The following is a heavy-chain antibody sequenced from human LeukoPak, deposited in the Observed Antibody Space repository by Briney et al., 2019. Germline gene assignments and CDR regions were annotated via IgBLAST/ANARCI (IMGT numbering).Heavy chain of an antibody. CDR3: ASLEWELLNWFDP. D-gene: IGHD1-26*01. Sequence: GGSLRLSCAASGFTFSSYSMNWVRQAPGKGLEWVSYISSSSSTIYYADSVKGRFTISRDNAKNSLYLQMNSLRAEDTAVYYCASLEWELLNWFDPWGQGTLVTVSS. J-gene: IGHJ5*02. V-gene: IGHV3-48*04. CDR1: GFTFSSYS. CDR2: ISSSSSTI.